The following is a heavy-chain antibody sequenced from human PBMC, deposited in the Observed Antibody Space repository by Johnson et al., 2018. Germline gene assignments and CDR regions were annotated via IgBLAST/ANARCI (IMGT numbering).Heavy chain of an antibody. J-gene: IGHJ3*02. V-gene: IGHV3-15*01. D-gene: IGHD1-26*01. CDR3: TTPTWEYDAFDI. Sequence: EVQLVESGGGLVKPGGSLRLSCAASGFTFSNAWMSWVRQAPGKGLEWVGRIKSKTDGGTTDYAAPVKGRFTISKDDSKNTLYLQRNSLKTEDTGVYYCTTPTWEYDAFDIWGQGTMVTV. CDR1: GFTFSNAW. CDR2: IKSKTDGGTT.